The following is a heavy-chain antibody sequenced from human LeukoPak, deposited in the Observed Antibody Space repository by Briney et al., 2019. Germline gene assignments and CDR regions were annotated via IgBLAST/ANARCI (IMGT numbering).Heavy chain of an antibody. CDR1: GGSISSYY. CDR2: IYYSGST. J-gene: IGHJ4*02. CDR3: ARDRATVVNLYYFDY. Sequence: PSETLSLTCTVSGGSISSYYWGWIRQPPGKGLEWIGSIYYSGSTYYNPSLKSRVTISVDTSKNQFSLKLSSVTAADTAVYYCARDRATVVNLYYFDYWGQGTLVTVSS. V-gene: IGHV4-39*07. D-gene: IGHD4-23*01.